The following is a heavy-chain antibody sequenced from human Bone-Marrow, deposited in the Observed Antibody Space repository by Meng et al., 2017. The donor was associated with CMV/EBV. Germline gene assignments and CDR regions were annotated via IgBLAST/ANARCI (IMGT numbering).Heavy chain of an antibody. CDR2: IYYSGST. J-gene: IGHJ4*02. CDR1: GDSISSSSYY. D-gene: IGHD6-19*01. Sequence: SETLSLTCTVSGDSISSSSYYWGWVRQPPGKGLEWIGSIYYSGSTYYNPSLKCRVTLSVDTSKNQSSLKLRSVTAAETAVDYCARHIAVAEYFDYWGQGTLVTVSS. V-gene: IGHV4-39*01. CDR3: ARHIAVAEYFDY.